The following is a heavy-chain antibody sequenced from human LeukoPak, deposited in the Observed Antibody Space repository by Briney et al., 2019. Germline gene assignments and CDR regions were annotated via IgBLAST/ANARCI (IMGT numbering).Heavy chain of an antibody. Sequence: PSETLSLTCAVYGGSFSGYYWSWIRQPPGKGLEWIGEINHSGSTNYIPSLKSRVTISLATSKNQFSLKLTSVTAADTAVYYCARVYCSGGSCYFDYWGQGTLVTVSS. J-gene: IGHJ4*02. D-gene: IGHD2-15*01. CDR2: INHSGST. V-gene: IGHV4-34*01. CDR1: GGSFSGYY. CDR3: ARVYCSGGSCYFDY.